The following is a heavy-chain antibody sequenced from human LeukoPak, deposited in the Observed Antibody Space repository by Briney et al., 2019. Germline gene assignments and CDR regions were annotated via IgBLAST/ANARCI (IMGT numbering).Heavy chain of an antibody. CDR1: GYRFTSHG. D-gene: IGHD6-13*01. Sequence: ASVKVSCKASGYRFTSHGISWVRQAPGQGLEWMGWISAYNGNTNYAQKLQGRVTMTTDTSTSTAYMELRSLRSDDTAVYYCARDHTGSSSWYYWTNYYYYTYVWGKGATVTVFS. V-gene: IGHV1-18*01. CDR2: ISAYNGNT. CDR3: ARDHTGSSSWYYWTNYYYYTYV. J-gene: IGHJ6*03.